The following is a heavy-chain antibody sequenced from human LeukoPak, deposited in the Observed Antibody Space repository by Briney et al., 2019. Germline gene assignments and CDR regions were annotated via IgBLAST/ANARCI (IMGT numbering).Heavy chain of an antibody. D-gene: IGHD6-13*01. CDR1: RFNFNNYN. CDR3: AREPTYSSSWYTSCDY. J-gene: IGHJ4*02. V-gene: IGHV3-48*01. CDR2: ITLSSSSI. Sequence: GGSLRLSCAASRFNFNNYNMNWVRQAPGKGLEWVSYITLSSSSIYYADSVKGRFTISRDNAKNSLYLQMNSLRAEDTAVYYCAREPTYSSSWYTSCDYWGQGTLVTVSS.